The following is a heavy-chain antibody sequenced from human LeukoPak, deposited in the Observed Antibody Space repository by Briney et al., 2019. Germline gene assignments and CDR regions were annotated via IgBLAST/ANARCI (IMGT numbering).Heavy chain of an antibody. CDR2: THSDGTT. J-gene: IGHJ6*03. D-gene: IGHD6-13*01. CDR3: AVAAAGTAEVYYYYYYMDV. Sequence: GGSLRLSCAVSGFTVSNNFMNWVRQAPGKGLEWVSVTHSDGTTYFADSVQGRFTISRDNSKNTLYLQMNSLRAEDTAVYYCAVAAAGTAEVYYYYYYMDVWGKGTTVTVSS. V-gene: IGHV3-66*01. CDR1: GFTVSNNF.